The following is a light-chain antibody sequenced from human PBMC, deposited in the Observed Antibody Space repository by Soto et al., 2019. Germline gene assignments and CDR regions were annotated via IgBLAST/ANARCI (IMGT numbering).Light chain of an antibody. CDR3: AAWDDSLGGLV. CDR2: TDY. CDR1: SSNVGINA. Sequence: QSVLTQPPSTSGTPGLRVTISCSGSSSNVGINAVHWYQQFPGTAPRLLIYTDYQRPSGVPGRFSGSKSGTSASLAISGLQSEDEADYYCAAWDDSLGGLVFGGGTKLTVL. V-gene: IGLV1-44*01. J-gene: IGLJ2*01.